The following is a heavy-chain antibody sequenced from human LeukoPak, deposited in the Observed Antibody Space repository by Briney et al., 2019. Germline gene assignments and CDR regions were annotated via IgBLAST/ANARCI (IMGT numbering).Heavy chain of an antibody. CDR3: ARGGVNYKIAGP. CDR2: IYYSGST. J-gene: IGHJ5*02. V-gene: IGHV4-59*01. Sequence: PSETLSLTCTVSGGSITSYYCSWIRQPPGKGRERIGYIYYSGSTNYNPSLKSRVTISVDTSKNQFSLKLSSVTAADTAVYYCARGGVNYKIAGPWGQGALVTVSS. D-gene: IGHD3-10*01. CDR1: GGSITSYY.